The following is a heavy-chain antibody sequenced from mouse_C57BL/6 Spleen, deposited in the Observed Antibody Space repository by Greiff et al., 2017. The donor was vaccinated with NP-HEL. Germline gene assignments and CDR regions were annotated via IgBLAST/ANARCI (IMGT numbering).Heavy chain of an antibody. CDR1: GYTFTDYE. CDR3: TRTTWVFDY. J-gene: IGHJ2*01. D-gene: IGHD2-12*01. CDR2: IDPETGGT. V-gene: IGHV1-15*01. Sequence: QVQLQQSGAELVRPGASVTLSCKASGYTFTDYEMHWVKQTPVHGLEWIGAIDPETGGTAYNQKFKGKAILTADKSSSTAYMELRSLTSEDSAVYYCTRTTWVFDYWGQGTTLTVSS.